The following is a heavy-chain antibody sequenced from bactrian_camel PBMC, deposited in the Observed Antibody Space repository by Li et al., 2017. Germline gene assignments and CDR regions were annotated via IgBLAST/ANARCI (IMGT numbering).Heavy chain of an antibody. CDR1: GLRRSAC. V-gene: IGHV3S53*01. J-gene: IGHJ7*01. D-gene: IGHD2*01. Sequence: HVQLVESGGGSVRVGGSLRLSCQLSGLRRSACMGWFRQAPGTEREGVASIGSVGSPSYAASVKGRFTVSRDEDTGTVFLQMDSLTVEDTAMYTCNPEKFIDGICRTDFDYRGTGYCEEDAMDYWGKGTQVTVS. CDR2: IGSVGSP.